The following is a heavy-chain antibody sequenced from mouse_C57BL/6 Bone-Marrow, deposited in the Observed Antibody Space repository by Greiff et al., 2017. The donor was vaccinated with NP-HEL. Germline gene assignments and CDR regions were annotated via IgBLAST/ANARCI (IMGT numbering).Heavy chain of an antibody. J-gene: IGHJ3*01. D-gene: IGHD1-1*01. CDR3: ARSLIYYYGSSYRAY. CDR1: GYTFTSYG. CDR2: IYPRSGNT. Sequence: VKLMESGAELARPGASVKLSCKASGYTFTSYGISWVKQRTGQGLEWIGEIYPRSGNTYYNEKFKGKATLTADKSSSTAYMGLRSLTSEDSAVYFCARSLIYYYGSSYRAYWGQGTLVTVSA. V-gene: IGHV1-81*01.